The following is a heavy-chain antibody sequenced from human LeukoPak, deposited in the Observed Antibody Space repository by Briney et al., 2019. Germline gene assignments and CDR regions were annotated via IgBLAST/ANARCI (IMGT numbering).Heavy chain of an antibody. CDR1: GFTFSDYY. V-gene: IGHV3-11*04. J-gene: IGHJ4*02. CDR2: ISNSGSTM. Sequence: PGGPLRLSCAASGFTFSDYYMFWIRQAPGKGLEWISYISNSGSTMYYADSVKGRFTISRDNAKNSLYLQMNSLRAEDTAVYYCARSIGSDPFWGQGTLVTVSS. CDR3: ARSIGSDPF. D-gene: IGHD5/OR15-5a*01.